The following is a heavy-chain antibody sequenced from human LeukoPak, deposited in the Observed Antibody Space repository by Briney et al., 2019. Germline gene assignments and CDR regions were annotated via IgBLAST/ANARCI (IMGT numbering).Heavy chain of an antibody. V-gene: IGHV1-69*05. D-gene: IGHD3-16*02. CDR3: AREPLITFGGVIAPAFDY. J-gene: IGHJ4*02. Sequence: ASVKVSCKASGYTFSSYAISWVRQAPGQGLEWMGRIIPIFGTANYAQKFQGRVTITTDESTSTAYMELSSLRSEDTAVYYCAREPLITFGGVIAPAFDYWGQGTLVTVSS. CDR1: GYTFSSYA. CDR2: IIPIFGTA.